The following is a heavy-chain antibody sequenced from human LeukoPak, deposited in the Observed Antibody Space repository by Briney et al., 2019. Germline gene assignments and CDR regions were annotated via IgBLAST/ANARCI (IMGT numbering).Heavy chain of an antibody. CDR2: ISIDGGRT. V-gene: IGHV3-23*01. CDR1: GFTFSSYA. D-gene: IGHD6-25*01. J-gene: IGHJ6*03. Sequence: GGSLRLSCAASGFTFSSYAMSWARQAPGKGPEWVSTISIDGGRTYYADSVKGRFTVSRDTSKNTLYLQMNSLRAEDTAVYYCARKGIGSSRYQNMDVWGKGTTVTVSS. CDR3: ARKGIGSSRYQNMDV.